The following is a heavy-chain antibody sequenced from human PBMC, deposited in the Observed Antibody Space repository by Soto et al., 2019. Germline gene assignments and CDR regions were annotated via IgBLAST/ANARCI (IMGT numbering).Heavy chain of an antibody. D-gene: IGHD2-21*02. CDR2: IYHSGST. J-gene: IGHJ6*02. CDR1: GGSISSSNW. CDR3: ARDGYIVVVTADPYGMDV. Sequence: QVQLQESGPGLVKPSGTLSLTCAVSGGSISSSNWWSWVRQPPGKGLEWIGEIYHSGSTNYNPSLKSRVTISVDKSTNQFSLKLSSVTAADTAVYYCARDGYIVVVTADPYGMDVWGQGTTVTVSS. V-gene: IGHV4-4*02.